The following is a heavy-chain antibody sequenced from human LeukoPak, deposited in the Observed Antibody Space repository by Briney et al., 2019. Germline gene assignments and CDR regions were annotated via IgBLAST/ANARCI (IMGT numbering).Heavy chain of an antibody. D-gene: IGHD1-1*01. CDR3: AREVQENYYYYYYMDV. CDR2: IIPIFGTA. Sequence: SVKVSCKASRGTFSSYAISWVRQAPGQGLEWMGGIIPIFGTANYAQKFQGRVTITADKSTSTAYMELSSLRSEDTAVYYCAREVQENYYYYYYMDVWGKGTTVTVSS. J-gene: IGHJ6*03. V-gene: IGHV1-69*06. CDR1: RGTFSSYA.